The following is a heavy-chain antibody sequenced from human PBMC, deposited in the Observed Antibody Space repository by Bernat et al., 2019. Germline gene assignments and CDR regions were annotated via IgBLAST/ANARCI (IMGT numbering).Heavy chain of an antibody. CDR3: ARDVGYYNSASGYSYYMDV. J-gene: IGHJ6*03. V-gene: IGHV4-31*03. Sequence: QVQLQESGPGLVKPSQTLSLTCTVSGGSISSGGHYWSWIRQHPGKGLEWNGYIYYSGRTYYNPSCKSRVTISVDTSKNQFSLKLNSGTDAYTAVYYYARDVGYYNSASGYSYYMDVWGKGTTVTVS. CDR2: IYYSGRT. D-gene: IGHD2-2*01. CDR1: GGSISSGGHY.